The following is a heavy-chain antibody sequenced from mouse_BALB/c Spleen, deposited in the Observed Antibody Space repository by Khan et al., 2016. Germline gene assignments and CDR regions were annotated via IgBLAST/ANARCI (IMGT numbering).Heavy chain of an antibody. CDR2: IWRGGST. J-gene: IGHJ4*01. CDR3: GKKWGNYARDD. Sequence: QVQLKQSGPGLVQPSQSLSITCTVSGFSLTSYGVHWVRQSPGKGLEWLGVIWRGGSTDYNAAFMSILSFTKHNSTRPVFFNMNRLQADDTAIYLCGKKWGNYARDDWGQGTTETGSS. V-gene: IGHV2-5*01. CDR1: GFSLTSYG.